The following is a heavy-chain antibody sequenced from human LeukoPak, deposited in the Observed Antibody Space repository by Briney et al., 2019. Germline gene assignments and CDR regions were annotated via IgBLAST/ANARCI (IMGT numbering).Heavy chain of an antibody. CDR1: GFTFSSYS. V-gene: IGHV3-21*04. Sequence: GGSLRLSCAASGFTFSSYSMNWVRQAPGKGLGWVSSISSSSSYIYYADSVKGRFTISRDNSKNTLYLQMNSLRAEDTAVYYCATPPGDYSNSLMYYYYGMDVWGQGTTVTVSS. D-gene: IGHD4-11*01. J-gene: IGHJ6*02. CDR3: ATPPGDYSNSLMYYYYGMDV. CDR2: ISSSSSYI.